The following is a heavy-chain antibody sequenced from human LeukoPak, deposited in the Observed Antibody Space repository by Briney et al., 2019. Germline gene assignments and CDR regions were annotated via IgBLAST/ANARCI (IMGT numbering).Heavy chain of an antibody. CDR1: GFTFSSFA. D-gene: IGHD3-10*01. J-gene: IGHJ4*02. CDR3: VGRGVVLYYCYFDY. V-gene: IGHV3-64*01. Sequence: SGGSLRLSCEASGFTFSSFAMHWVRQAPGKGLEYVSAISSNGGSTYYANSVKGRFTISRDNSKNTLYLQMGSLRAEDTAVYYCVGRGVVLYYCYFDYWGQGTLVTVSS. CDR2: ISSNGGST.